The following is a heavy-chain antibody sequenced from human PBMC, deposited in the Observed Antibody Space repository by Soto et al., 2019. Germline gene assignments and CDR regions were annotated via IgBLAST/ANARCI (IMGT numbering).Heavy chain of an antibody. Sequence: QVQLQESGPGLVKPSETLSLTCTVSGGSISTYYWSWIRQPPGKGLEWIGNIYYSGSTNYNPSLKSRVTISVDTSKNQFSLKLTSVTAADTAVYYCARGGRGLYSSFDYWGQGTLVTVSS. CDR1: GGSISTYY. CDR3: ARGGRGLYSSFDY. CDR2: IYYSGST. V-gene: IGHV4-59*01. D-gene: IGHD1-26*01. J-gene: IGHJ4*02.